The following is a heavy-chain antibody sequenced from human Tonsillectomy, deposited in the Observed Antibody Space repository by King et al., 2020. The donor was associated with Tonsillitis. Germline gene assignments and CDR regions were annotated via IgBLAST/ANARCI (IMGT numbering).Heavy chain of an antibody. CDR3: ARCCYSSTWYDGGPNSYYHYMDV. CDR1: GYSFNSYW. V-gene: IGHV5-51*01. CDR2: IYPGDSDT. Sequence: VQLVQSGAEVKKPGESLKISCKVSGYSFNSYWIAWVRQMPGEGLEWMGIIYPGDSDTRYSPSFQGQVTISADKSSSIVYLQWSSLKASDTAMDYCARCCYSSTWYDGGPNSYYHYMDVWGKGTTVTVSS. J-gene: IGHJ6*03. D-gene: IGHD6-13*01.